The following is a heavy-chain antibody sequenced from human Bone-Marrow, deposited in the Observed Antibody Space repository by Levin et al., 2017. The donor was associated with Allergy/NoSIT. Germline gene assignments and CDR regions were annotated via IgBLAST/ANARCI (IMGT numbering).Heavy chain of an antibody. D-gene: IGHD3-10*01. CDR2: ISGSGDST. V-gene: IGHV3-23*01. CDR3: AKDRDFYGSGSLGN. CDR1: GFTFSNYA. Sequence: GESLKISCAASGFTFSNYAMSWVRQAPGKGLEWVSGISGSGDSTYDGDSVKGRFTISRDNSKNTLYLQMNSLRAEDTAVYYCAKDRDFYGSGSLGNWSQGTLVTVSS. J-gene: IGHJ4*02.